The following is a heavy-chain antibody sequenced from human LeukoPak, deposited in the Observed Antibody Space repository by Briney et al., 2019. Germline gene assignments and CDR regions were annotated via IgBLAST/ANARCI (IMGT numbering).Heavy chain of an antibody. J-gene: IGHJ6*03. CDR1: GFTFSSYG. CDR2: IRYDGSNK. CDR3: ARDWYHYGSGTYSSSMDV. D-gene: IGHD3-10*01. Sequence: GGSLRLSCAASGFTFSSYGMHWVRQAPGKGLEWVAFIRYDGSNKYYADSVKGRFTISRDNSKNTLYLQMNSLRAEDTAVYYCARDWYHYGSGTYSSSMDVWGRGTTVTVSS. V-gene: IGHV3-30*02.